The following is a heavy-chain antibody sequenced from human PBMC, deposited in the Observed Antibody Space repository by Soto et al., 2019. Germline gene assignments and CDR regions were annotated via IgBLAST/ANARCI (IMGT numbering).Heavy chain of an antibody. CDR2: VDPRSGAT. J-gene: IGHJ4*01. CDR1: GYTFTADY. D-gene: IGHD4-17*01. V-gene: IGHV1-2*02. CDR3: ATDDYGAYAY. Sequence: GASVKVSCKPFGYTFTADYIPWVRQAPGHGLECLGWVDPRSGATNYAQRFQGRVIMTRDTSVNTVSMELSRLTSDDTAVYYCATDDYGAYAYWG.